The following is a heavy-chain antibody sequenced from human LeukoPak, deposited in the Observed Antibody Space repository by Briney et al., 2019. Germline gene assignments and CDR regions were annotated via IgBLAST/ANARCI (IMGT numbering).Heavy chain of an antibody. J-gene: IGHJ4*02. CDR1: GLTVSGKY. Sequence: PGGSLRLSCAASGLTVSGKYMMWVRQAPGKRLEWVSLIYSGGRPYYADSVRGRFTISRDTSKNTLFLQLSSLRDEDTALYYCATDGTYGQGYFDFWGLGTLVTVSS. D-gene: IGHD3-10*01. CDR3: ATDGTYGQGYFDF. CDR2: IYSGGRP. V-gene: IGHV3-53*01.